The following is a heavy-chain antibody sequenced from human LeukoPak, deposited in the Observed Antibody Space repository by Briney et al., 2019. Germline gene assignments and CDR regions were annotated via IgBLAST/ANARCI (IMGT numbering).Heavy chain of an antibody. V-gene: IGHV3-30*19. J-gene: IGHJ3*02. D-gene: IGHD3-10*02. CDR2: IKSDETER. CDR1: GFTFSING. Sequence: GGSLGLSCIASGFTFSINGMHWVRQAPGKGLEWVAFIKSDETERYFVDSVRGRFTISRDNSKNTLYLQMNSLSAEDTAVYYCVRDVLFAVGDTFDIWGQGTMVTVS. CDR3: VRDVLFAVGDTFDI.